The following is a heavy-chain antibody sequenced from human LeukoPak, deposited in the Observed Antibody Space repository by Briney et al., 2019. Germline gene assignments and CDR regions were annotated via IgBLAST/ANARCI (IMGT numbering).Heavy chain of an antibody. CDR3: AVGGVYLRGGAEAFDI. V-gene: IGHV4-4*02. CDR1: GGSISSSNW. Sequence: SETLSLTCAVSGGSISSSNWWSWVRQPPGKGLEWIGEIYHSGSTNYNPSLKSRVTISVDKSKNQFSLKLSSVTAADTAVYYCAVGGVYLRGGAEAFDIWGQGTMVTVSS. D-gene: IGHD3-10*01. J-gene: IGHJ3*02. CDR2: IYHSGST.